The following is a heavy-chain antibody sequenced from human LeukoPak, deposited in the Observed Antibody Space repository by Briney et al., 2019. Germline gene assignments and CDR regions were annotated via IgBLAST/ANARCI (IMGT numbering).Heavy chain of an antibody. Sequence: GGSLKLSCAASEFTFSRDSMNWVRQAPGKGLEWVSYISRSSSTIYYADSVKGRFTISRDNAKNSLYLQMNSLRAEDTAVYYCARDSQDPYYYYMDVWGEGTTVTVSS. CDR1: EFTFSRDS. V-gene: IGHV3-48*01. CDR3: ARDSQDPYYYYMDV. J-gene: IGHJ6*03. CDR2: ISRSSSTI.